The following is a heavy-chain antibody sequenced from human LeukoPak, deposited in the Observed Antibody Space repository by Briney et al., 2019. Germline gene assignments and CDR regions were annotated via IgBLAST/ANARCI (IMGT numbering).Heavy chain of an antibody. D-gene: IGHD3-10*01. Sequence: SETLSLTCSVSGGSISSYYWSWIRQPPGKGLEWIGSIYYSGSTYYNPSLKSRVTISVDTSKNQFSLKLSSVTAADTAVYYCARTRYYYNSRNYGAPYYFDYWGQGTLVTVSS. CDR1: GGSISSYY. CDR3: ARTRYYYNSRNYGAPYYFDY. CDR2: IYYSGST. J-gene: IGHJ4*02. V-gene: IGHV4-59*05.